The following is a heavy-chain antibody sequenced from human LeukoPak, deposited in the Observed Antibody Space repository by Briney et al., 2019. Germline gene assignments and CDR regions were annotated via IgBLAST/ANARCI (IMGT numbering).Heavy chain of an antibody. CDR3: ARGPALLSPRSAGRFDL. D-gene: IGHD3-10*01. J-gene: IGHJ2*01. CDR1: GYTFTDYF. V-gene: IGHV1-2*02. CDR2: INPNSGGT. Sequence: GASVKVSCKASGYTFTDYFMNWVRQAPGQGLEWMGWINPNSGGTNYAQKFQGRVTMTRDTSISTAYMDLSRLRSDDTAVYYCARGPALLSPRSAGRFDLWGRGTLVTVSS.